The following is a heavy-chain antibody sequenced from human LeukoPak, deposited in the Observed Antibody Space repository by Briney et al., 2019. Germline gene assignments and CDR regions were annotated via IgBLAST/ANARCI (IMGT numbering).Heavy chain of an antibody. J-gene: IGHJ4*02. CDR3: ARDGPSVYFDH. V-gene: IGHV1-69*06. Sequence: GASVKVSCKASGGTFSSYAISWVRQAPGQGLEWMGGIIPIFGTANYAQKFQGRVTITADKSTSTAYMELSSLRSEDTAVYYCARDGPSVYFDHWGQGTLVTVSS. CDR2: IIPIFGTA. CDR1: GGTFSSYA.